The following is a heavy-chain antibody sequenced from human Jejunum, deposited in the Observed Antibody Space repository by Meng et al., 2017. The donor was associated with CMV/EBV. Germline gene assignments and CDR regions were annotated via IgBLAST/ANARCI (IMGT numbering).Heavy chain of an antibody. Sequence: QVQLPHSGPGSVRPLETLPLTCCVSGGSVSDYYWSWIRQSAGKGLEWIGRISVSGYSDYSPSLKSRVTMSVDTSKNQFSLSLNSVTPADTALYYCVRDLIRDHSGSWFDSWGQGTLVTVSS. J-gene: IGHJ5*01. CDR3: VRDLIRDHSGSWFDS. CDR2: ISVSGYS. D-gene: IGHD3-22*01. CDR1: GGSVSDYY. V-gene: IGHV4-4*07.